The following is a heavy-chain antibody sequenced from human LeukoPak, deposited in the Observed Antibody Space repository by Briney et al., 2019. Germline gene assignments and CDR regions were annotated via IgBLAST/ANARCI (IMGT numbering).Heavy chain of an antibody. Sequence: SETLSLTCTVSGGSISSYYWSWIRQPPGKGLEWIGYIYYSGSTNYNPSLKSRVTISVDTSKNQFSLKPSSVTAADTAVYYCARAREVVAATLLPDYWGQGTLVTVSS. V-gene: IGHV4-59*01. CDR3: ARAREVVAATLLPDY. CDR1: GGSISSYY. CDR2: IYYSGST. D-gene: IGHD2-15*01. J-gene: IGHJ4*02.